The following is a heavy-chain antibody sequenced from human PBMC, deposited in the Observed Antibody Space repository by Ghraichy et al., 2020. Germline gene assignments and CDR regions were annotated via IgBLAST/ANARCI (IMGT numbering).Heavy chain of an antibody. CDR2: ISGSGGST. CDR1: GFTFSSYA. J-gene: IGHJ6*03. D-gene: IGHD5-18*01. Sequence: GESLNISCAASGFTFSSYAMSWVRQAPGKGLEWVSAISGSGGSTYYADSVKGRFTISRDNSKNTLYLQMNSLRAEDTAVYYCAKSKLAFIQGQYYMDVWGKGTTVTVSS. CDR3: AKSKLAFIQGQYYMDV. V-gene: IGHV3-23*01.